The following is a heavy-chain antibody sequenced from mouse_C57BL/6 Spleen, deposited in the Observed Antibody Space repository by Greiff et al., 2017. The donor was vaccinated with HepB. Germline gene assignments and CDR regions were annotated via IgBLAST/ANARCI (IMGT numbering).Heavy chain of an antibody. V-gene: IGHV1-52*01. CDR2: IDPSDSET. D-gene: IGHD2-5*01. J-gene: IGHJ2*01. Sequence: VQLQQSGAELVRPGSSVKLSCKASGYTFTSYWMHWVKQRPIQGLEWIGNIDPSDSETHYNQKFKDKATLTVDKSSSTAYMQLSSLTSEDSAVYYCARSGYSNCLDYWGQGTTLTVSS. CDR1: GYTFTSYW. CDR3: ARSGYSNCLDY.